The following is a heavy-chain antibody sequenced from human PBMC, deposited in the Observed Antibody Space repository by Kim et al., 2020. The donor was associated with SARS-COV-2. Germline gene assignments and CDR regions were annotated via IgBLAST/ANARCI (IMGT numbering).Heavy chain of an antibody. CDR2: IYYSGST. V-gene: IGHV4-59*13. Sequence: SETLSLTCTVSGGSISSYYWSWIRQPPGKGLEWIGYIYYSGSTNYNPSLKSRVTISVDTSKNQFSLKLSSVTAADTAVYYCARDGGRGIQLPVDWGQGTLVTVSS. CDR1: GGSISSYY. D-gene: IGHD5-18*01. CDR3: ARDGGRGIQLPVD. J-gene: IGHJ4*02.